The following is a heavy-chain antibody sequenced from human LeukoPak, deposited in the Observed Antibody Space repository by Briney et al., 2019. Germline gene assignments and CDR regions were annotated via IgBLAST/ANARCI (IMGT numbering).Heavy chain of an antibody. D-gene: IGHD4-17*01. Sequence: ASVKVSCKASGYTFTSYAMHWVRQAPGQRLEWMGWINAGNGNTKYSQEFQGRVTMTRDTSTSTVYMELSSLRSEDTAVYYCARGITVTSFDYWGQGTLVTVSS. CDR1: GYTFTSYA. CDR3: ARGITVTSFDY. J-gene: IGHJ4*02. V-gene: IGHV1-3*03. CDR2: INAGNGNT.